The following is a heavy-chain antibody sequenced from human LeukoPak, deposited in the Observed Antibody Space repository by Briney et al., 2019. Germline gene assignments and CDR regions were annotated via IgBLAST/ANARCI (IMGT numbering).Heavy chain of an antibody. CDR1: GFTFSSFW. V-gene: IGHV3-7*01. CDR3: VRDHTVAGIIFDS. D-gene: IGHD6-19*01. CDR2: INQDGSEK. J-gene: IGHJ4*02. Sequence: GGSLRLSCAASGFTFSSFWMNWVRQAPGKGLEWVANINQDGSEKFYVDSVKGRFTISRDNAKNSLYLQMSSLRAEDTAVYYCVRDHTVAGIIFDSWGQGTLVTVSS.